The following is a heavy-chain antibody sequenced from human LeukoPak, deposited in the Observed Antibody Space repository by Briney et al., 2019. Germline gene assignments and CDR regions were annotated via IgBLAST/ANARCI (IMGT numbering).Heavy chain of an antibody. V-gene: IGHV3-30*03. CDR3: ARDKSSSPSFYHGVDV. CDR2: TSYDGSNK. CDR1: GFTFSSYG. J-gene: IGHJ6*02. Sequence: GGSLRLSCAASGFTFSSYGMHWVRQAPGKGLEWVAVTSYDGSNKYYADSVKGRFTISRDNSKNTLYLQMNSLRTEDTAVYFCARDKSSSPSFYHGVDVWGQGTTVTVSS. D-gene: IGHD6-6*01.